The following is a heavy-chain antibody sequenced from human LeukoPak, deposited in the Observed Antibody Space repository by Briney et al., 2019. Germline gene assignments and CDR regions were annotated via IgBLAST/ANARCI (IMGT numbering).Heavy chain of an antibody. V-gene: IGHV3-48*02. CDR2: ISSSSSTI. CDR3: ARDEANGRGSYCYDSSGYYFDY. D-gene: IGHD3-22*01. Sequence: GGSLRLSCAASGFTFSSYSMNWVRQAPGKGLEWVSYISSSSSTIYYADSVKGRFTISRDNAKNSLYLQMNSLRDEDTAVYYCARDEANGRGSYCYDSSGYYFDYWGQGTLVTVSS. CDR1: GFTFSSYS. J-gene: IGHJ4*02.